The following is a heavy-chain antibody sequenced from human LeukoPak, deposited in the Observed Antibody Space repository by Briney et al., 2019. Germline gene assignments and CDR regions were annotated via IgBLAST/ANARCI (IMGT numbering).Heavy chain of an antibody. J-gene: IGHJ3*02. CDR3: ARRLGLRWDLQAFDI. D-gene: IGHD4-23*01. V-gene: IGHV1-8*03. CDR2: VNPNSGNR. CDR1: GYTFSSYD. Sequence: ASVKVSCKASGYTFSSYDINWVRQATGQGLEWMGWVNPNSGNRGYAQKFQGRVTITRNTSISTAYMELSSLRSEDTAVYYCARRLGLRWDLQAFDIWGQGTMVTVSS.